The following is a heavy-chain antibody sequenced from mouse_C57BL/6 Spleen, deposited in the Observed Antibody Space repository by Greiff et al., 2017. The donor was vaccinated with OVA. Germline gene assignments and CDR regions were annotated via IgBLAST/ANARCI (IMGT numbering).Heavy chain of an antibody. Sequence: VQLQQSGPELVKPGASVKISCKASGYSFTGYYMNWVKQSPEKSLEWIGEINPSTGGTTYNQKFKAKATLTVVKSSSTAYMQLKSLTSEDSAVYYCARGGITSYWYFDVWGTGTTVTVSS. CDR2: INPSTGGT. J-gene: IGHJ1*03. CDR3: ARGGITSYWYFDV. CDR1: GYSFTGYY. V-gene: IGHV1-42*01. D-gene: IGHD2-4*01.